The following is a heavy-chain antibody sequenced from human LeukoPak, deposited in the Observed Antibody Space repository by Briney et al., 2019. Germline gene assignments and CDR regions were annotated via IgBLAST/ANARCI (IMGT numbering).Heavy chain of an antibody. Sequence: ASVKVSCKASGYTFTGYYMHWVRQAPGQGLEWMGWINPNSGGTNYAQKFQGRVTMTRDMSTSTVYMELSSLRSEDTAVYYCARAGATHLFIDAFDIWGQGTMVTVSS. CDR2: INPNSGGT. J-gene: IGHJ3*02. V-gene: IGHV1-2*02. CDR1: GYTFTGYY. CDR3: ARAGATHLFIDAFDI. D-gene: IGHD6-25*01.